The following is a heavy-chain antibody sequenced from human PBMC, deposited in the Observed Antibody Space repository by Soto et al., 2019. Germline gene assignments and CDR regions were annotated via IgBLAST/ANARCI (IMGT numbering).Heavy chain of an antibody. J-gene: IGHJ4*02. CDR1: GFTFSSYA. CDR3: ARDLVAAVAEEVSYFDY. D-gene: IGHD6-19*01. Sequence: GGSLRLSCAASGFTFSSYAMHWVRQAPGKGLEWVAVISYDGSNKYYADSVKGRFTISRDNSKNTLYLQMNSLRAEDTAVYYCARDLVAAVAEEVSYFDYWGQGTLVTVSS. CDR2: ISYDGSNK. V-gene: IGHV3-30-3*01.